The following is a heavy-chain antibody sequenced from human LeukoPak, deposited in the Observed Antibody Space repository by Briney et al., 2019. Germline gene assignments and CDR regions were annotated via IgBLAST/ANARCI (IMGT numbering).Heavy chain of an antibody. CDR3: ARVSLYGSGSYYIPYNWFDP. J-gene: IGHJ5*02. CDR2: IYYSGST. Sequence: SETLSLTCTVSGDSISTGGYYWAWIRQHRERGLEWIGYIYYSGSTYYNPSLKSRVTISVDTSKNQFSLKLSSVTAADTAVYYCARVSLYGSGSYYIPYNWFDPWGQGTLVTVSS. CDR1: GDSISTGGYY. D-gene: IGHD3-10*01. V-gene: IGHV4-31*03.